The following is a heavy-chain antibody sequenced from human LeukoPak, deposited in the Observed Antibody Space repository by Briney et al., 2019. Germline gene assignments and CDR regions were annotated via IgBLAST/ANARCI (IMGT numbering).Heavy chain of an antibody. CDR1: GVSISSGGYY. J-gene: IGHJ5*02. Sequence: SQTLSLTCTVSGVSISSGGYYWSWIRQHPGKGLEWIGYISYSGSTYYNPSLKSRVTISVDTSDNQFSLKLSSVTAADTAVYYCASSFFDDSRGYWNWFDPWGQGTLVTVSS. CDR2: ISYSGST. D-gene: IGHD3-22*01. CDR3: ASSFFDDSRGYWNWFDP. V-gene: IGHV4-31*03.